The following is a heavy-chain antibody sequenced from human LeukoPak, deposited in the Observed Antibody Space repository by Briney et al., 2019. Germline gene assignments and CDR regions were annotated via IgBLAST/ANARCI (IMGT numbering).Heavy chain of an antibody. CDR3: ARQLGYCSSTSCYADKVDY. D-gene: IGHD2-2*01. CDR2: IYYSGST. J-gene: IGHJ4*02. Sequence: SETPSLTCTVSGGSISGSSYYWGWIRQPPGKGLEWIGSIYYSGSTYYNPSLKSRVTISVDTSKNQFSLKLSSVTAADTAVYYCARQLGYCSSTSCYADKVDYWGQGTLVTVSS. V-gene: IGHV4-39*01. CDR1: GGSISGSSYY.